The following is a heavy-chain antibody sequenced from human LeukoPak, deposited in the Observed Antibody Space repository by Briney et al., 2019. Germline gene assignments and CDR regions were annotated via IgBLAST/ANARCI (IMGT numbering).Heavy chain of an antibody. CDR2: IWYDGSNK. CDR1: GFTFSSYG. CDR3: AREEIAAAGSFQH. D-gene: IGHD6-13*01. Sequence: GGSLRLSCAASGFTFSSYGMHWVRQAPGKGLEWVAVIWYDGSNKYYADSAKGRFTISRDNSKNTLYLQMNSLRAEDTAVYYCAREEIAAAGSFQHWGQGTLVTVSS. V-gene: IGHV3-33*01. J-gene: IGHJ1*01.